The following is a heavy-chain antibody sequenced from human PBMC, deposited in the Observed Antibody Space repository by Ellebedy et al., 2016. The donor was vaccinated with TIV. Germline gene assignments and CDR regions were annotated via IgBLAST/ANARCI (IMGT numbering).Heavy chain of an antibody. CDR3: ARAHSSGWYYYYGMDV. J-gene: IGHJ6*02. Sequence: SETLSLTXAVYGGSFSGYYWSWIRQPPGKGLEWIGEINHSGSTNYNPSLKSRVTISVDTSKNQFSLKLSSVTAADTAVYYCARAHSSGWYYYYGMDVWGQGTTVTVSS. V-gene: IGHV4-34*01. D-gene: IGHD6-19*01. CDR1: GGSFSGYY. CDR2: INHSGST.